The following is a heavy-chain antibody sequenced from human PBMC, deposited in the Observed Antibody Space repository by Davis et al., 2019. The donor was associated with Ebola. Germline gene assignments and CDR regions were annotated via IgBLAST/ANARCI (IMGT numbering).Heavy chain of an antibody. D-gene: IGHD2-15*01. CDR2: IYHSGST. CDR1: GGSISSGGYS. J-gene: IGHJ6*02. V-gene: IGHV4-30-2*01. CDR3: ARQTGDIVTYGMDV. Sequence: SETLSLTCAVSGGSISSGGYSWSWIRQPPGKGLEWIGYIYHSGSTYYNPSLKSRVTTSVDRSKNQFSLKLSSVTAADTAVYYCARQTGDIVTYGMDVWGQGTTVTVSS.